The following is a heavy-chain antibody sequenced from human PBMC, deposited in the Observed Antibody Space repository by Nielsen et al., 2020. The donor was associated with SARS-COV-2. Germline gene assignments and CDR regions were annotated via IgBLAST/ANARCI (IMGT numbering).Heavy chain of an antibody. D-gene: IGHD6-19*01. J-gene: IGHJ3*02. CDR3: AREVSSGWYSAFDI. CDR2: IYYSGST. Sequence: SETLSLTCAVYGGSFSGYYWSWIRQPPGKGLEWIGYIYYSGSTNYNPSLKSRVTISVDTSKNQFSLKLSSVTAADTAVYYCAREVSSGWYSAFDIWGQGTVVTVSS. V-gene: IGHV4-59*01. CDR1: GGSFSGYY.